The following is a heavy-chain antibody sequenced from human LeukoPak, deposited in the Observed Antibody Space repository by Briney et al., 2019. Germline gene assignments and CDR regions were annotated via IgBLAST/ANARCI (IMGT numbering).Heavy chain of an antibody. V-gene: IGHV3-21*01. J-gene: IGHJ6*02. CDR3: ARDCSSTSCYSRYYYGMDV. CDR2: ISSSSSYI. Sequence: PGGSLRLSCAASGFTFSSYSMNWVRQAPGKGLEWVSSISSSSSYIYYADSVKGRFTISRDNAKNSLYLQMNSLRAEDTAVYYCARDCSSTSCYSRYYYGMDVWGQGTTVTVSS. CDR1: GFTFSSYS. D-gene: IGHD2-2*02.